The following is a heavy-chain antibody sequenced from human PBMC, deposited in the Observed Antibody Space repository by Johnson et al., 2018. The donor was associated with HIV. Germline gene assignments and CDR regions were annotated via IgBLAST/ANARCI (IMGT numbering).Heavy chain of an antibody. J-gene: IGHJ3*02. CDR1: GFTFDDYA. CDR2: ISWNSGSI. Sequence: VQLVESGGGLVQPGRSLRLSCAASGFTFDDYAMHWVRQAPGKGLEWVSGISWNSGSIGYADSVKGRFTISRDNAKNSLYLQMNSLRAEDTALYYCAKFGLYYYDSSGYFEDWGGDAFD. D-gene: IGHD3-22*01. V-gene: IGHV3-9*01. CDR3: AKFGLYYYDSSGYFEDWGGDAFD.